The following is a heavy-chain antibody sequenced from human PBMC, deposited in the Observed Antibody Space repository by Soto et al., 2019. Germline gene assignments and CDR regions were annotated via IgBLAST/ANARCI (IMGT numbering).Heavy chain of an antibody. Sequence: ASVKVSCKASGYTFTSYGISWVRQAPGQGLEWMGWISAYNGNTNYAQKFQGRVTMTRDTSISTAYMELSRLRSDDTAVYYCARVGAAYYYYGMDVWGQGTTVTVSS. J-gene: IGHJ6*02. CDR3: ARVGAAYYYYGMDV. D-gene: IGHD3-3*01. CDR1: GYTFTSYG. CDR2: ISAYNGNT. V-gene: IGHV1-18*01.